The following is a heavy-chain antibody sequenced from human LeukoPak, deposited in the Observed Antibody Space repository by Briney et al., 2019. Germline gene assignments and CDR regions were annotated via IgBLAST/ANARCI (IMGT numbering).Heavy chain of an antibody. CDR3: ATSAGAAPRGDD. D-gene: IGHD6-6*01. CDR2: ISSSSSHI. Sequence: GGSLRLSCAASGFTFSSYSMNWVRQAPGKGLEWVSAISSSSSHIYYADSLKGRFTISRDNAKNSLYLQMNSLRAEDTGVYICATSAGAAPRGDDWGQGTLVTVSS. V-gene: IGHV3-21*01. CDR1: GFTFSSYS. J-gene: IGHJ4*02.